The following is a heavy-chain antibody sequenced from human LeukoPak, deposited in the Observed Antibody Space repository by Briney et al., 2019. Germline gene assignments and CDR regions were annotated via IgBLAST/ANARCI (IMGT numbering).Heavy chain of an antibody. V-gene: IGHV3-30-3*01. CDR1: GFTFSSYA. D-gene: IGHD6-13*01. Sequence: GRSLRLSCAASGFTFSSYAMHWVRQAPGKGLEWVAVISYDGSNKYYADSVKGRFTVSRDNSKNTLYLQMNSLRAEDTAVYYCARDDEPRAGSIDYWGQGTLVTVSS. CDR3: ARDDEPRAGSIDY. J-gene: IGHJ4*02. CDR2: ISYDGSNK.